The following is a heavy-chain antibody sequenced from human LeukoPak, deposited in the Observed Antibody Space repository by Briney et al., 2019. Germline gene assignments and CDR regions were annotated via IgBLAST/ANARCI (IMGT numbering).Heavy chain of an antibody. Sequence: GASVKVSCKASGGTFSSYAISWVRQAPGQGLEWMGRIIPILGIANYAQKFQGRVTITADKSTSTAYMELSSLRSEDTAVYYCARVQSSSWYGYWGQGTLVTVSS. V-gene: IGHV1-69*04. J-gene: IGHJ4*02. CDR2: IIPILGIA. CDR3: ARVQSSSWYGY. CDR1: GGTFSSYA. D-gene: IGHD6-13*01.